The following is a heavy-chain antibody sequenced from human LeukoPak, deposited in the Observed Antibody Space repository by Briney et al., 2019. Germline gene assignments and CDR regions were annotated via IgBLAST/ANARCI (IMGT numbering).Heavy chain of an antibody. CDR3: ARGPHYGSGSDFFDY. CDR2: ITSGGST. CDR1: GFTFSDYY. D-gene: IGHD3-10*01. J-gene: IGHJ4*02. V-gene: IGHV3-11*04. Sequence: PGGSLRLSCAASGFTFSDYYMSWIRQAPGKGLEWVSYITSGGSTYYADSVKGRFTISSDSATNSLHLQMNSLRVEDTAVYYCARGPHYGSGSDFFDYWGQGTLVTVSS.